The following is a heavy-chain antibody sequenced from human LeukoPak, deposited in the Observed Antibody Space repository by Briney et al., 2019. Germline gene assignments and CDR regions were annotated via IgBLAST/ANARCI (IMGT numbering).Heavy chain of an antibody. CDR1: RYTFTSYY. CDR2: MNPNSGNT. J-gene: IGHJ4*02. Sequence: ASVKVFYKASRYTFTSYYINWARQATGQGLEWMGWMNPNSGNTAYAQNFQGRVTITRNTSISTAYMELSRLRSEDTAIYYCAREDYYDSGSSDYWGQGKLVT. V-gene: IGHV1-8*03. CDR3: AREDYYDSGSSDY. D-gene: IGHD3-22*01.